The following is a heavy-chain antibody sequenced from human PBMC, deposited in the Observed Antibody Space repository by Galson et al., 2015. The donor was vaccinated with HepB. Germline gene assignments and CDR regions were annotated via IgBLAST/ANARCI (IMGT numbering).Heavy chain of an antibody. CDR2: INVDNSNT. V-gene: IGHV1-3*01. Sequence: SVKVSCKASGYTFTNYALHWVRQAPGKRLEWMGWINVDNSNTKYSQTFQGRVTITRDTSASTAYMELSSLISEDTAVYYCAGPPQDSHGNDSFDIWGQGTLVTVSS. J-gene: IGHJ3*02. D-gene: IGHD1-26*01. CDR1: GYTFTNYA. CDR3: AGPPQDSHGNDSFDI.